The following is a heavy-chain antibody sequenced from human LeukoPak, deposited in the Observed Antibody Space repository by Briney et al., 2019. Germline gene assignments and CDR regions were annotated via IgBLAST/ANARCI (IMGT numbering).Heavy chain of an antibody. Sequence: GGSLRLSCAASGFTFSDYYTSWIRQAPGKGLEWVSYITADSGTTYYADSVKGRFTISRDNAKNSLYLQMNSLRDEDTAVYYCASRDYFDYWGQGTLVTVSS. J-gene: IGHJ4*02. CDR2: ITADSGTT. CDR1: GFTFSDYY. V-gene: IGHV3-11*04. CDR3: ASRDYFDY.